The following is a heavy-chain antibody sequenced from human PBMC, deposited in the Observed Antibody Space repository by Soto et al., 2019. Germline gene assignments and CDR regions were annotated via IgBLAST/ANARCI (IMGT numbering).Heavy chain of an antibody. CDR2: ISSSTSYV. D-gene: IGHD2-2*01. CDR3: AIDPSEGRVGNWLES. V-gene: IGHV3-21*06. CDR1: GFTFSRYG. J-gene: IGHJ5*01. Sequence: EVQLVESGGGLVKPGGSLRLSCAASGFTFSRYGMNWLRQAPGKGLEWVASISSSTSYVYYADSVKGRFSTSRDNAKNILYLEMYGLRTEDTAVYYCAIDPSEGRVGNWLESWGKGTLVKVSS.